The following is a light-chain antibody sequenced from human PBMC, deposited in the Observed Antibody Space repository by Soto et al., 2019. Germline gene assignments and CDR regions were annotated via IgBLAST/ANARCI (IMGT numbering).Light chain of an antibody. Sequence: IVLTQSPDTPSLSPGPRANLSCTASQSVTTRLAWYQQKPGQHPRLLISGEYVRASGVTVRISGSGSGTDFTLTISRLEPEEFALYYCQPYGGSPITFGLGTRVEIK. J-gene: IGKJ5*01. V-gene: IGKV3-20*01. CDR1: QSVTTR. CDR2: GEY. CDR3: QPYGGSPIT.